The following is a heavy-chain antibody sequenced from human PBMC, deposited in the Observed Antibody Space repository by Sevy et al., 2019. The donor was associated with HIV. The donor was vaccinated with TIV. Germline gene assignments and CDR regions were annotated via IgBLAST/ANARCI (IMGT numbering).Heavy chain of an antibody. CDR3: ARDFRSYSSSWGEVDY. Sequence: ASVKVSCKASGYTFTSYGISWVRQAPGQGLEWMGWISAHNGNTNYAQKLQGRVTMTTDTSTSTAYMELRSLRSDDTAVYYCARDFRSYSSSWGEVDYWGQGTLVTVSS. CDR2: ISAHNGNT. V-gene: IGHV1-18*01. CDR1: GYTFTSYG. J-gene: IGHJ4*02. D-gene: IGHD6-6*01.